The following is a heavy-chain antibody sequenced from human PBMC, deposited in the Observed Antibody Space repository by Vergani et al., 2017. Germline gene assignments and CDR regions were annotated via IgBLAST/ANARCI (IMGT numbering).Heavy chain of an antibody. CDR1: GDSVISTDYH. Sequence: QVQLQESGPGLVKPSETLSLTCTVSGDSVISTDYHWGWIRQPPGKGLEWIGSMDYSGSTSYNPSLESRISISFETPKNQFSLRLTSVTAADTAVYYCARHLRQLARNDVFDIWGHGTLVTVSS. V-gene: IGHV4-39*01. CDR3: ARHLRQLARNDVFDI. J-gene: IGHJ3*02. CDR2: MDYSGST. D-gene: IGHD6-6*01.